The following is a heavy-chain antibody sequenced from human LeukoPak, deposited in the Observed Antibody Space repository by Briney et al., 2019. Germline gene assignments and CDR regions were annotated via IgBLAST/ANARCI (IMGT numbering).Heavy chain of an antibody. D-gene: IGHD4-17*01. Sequence: GGSLRLSCAASGFTFSDYYMSSSSSYTNYADSVKGRFTISRDNAKNSLYLQMNSLRAEDTAVCYCARLARRVYSDPTVSYFDYWGQGTLVTVSS. J-gene: IGHJ4*02. CDR2: SSSSYT. CDR1: GFTFSDYY. CDR3: ARLARRVYSDPTVSYFDY. V-gene: IGHV3-11*06.